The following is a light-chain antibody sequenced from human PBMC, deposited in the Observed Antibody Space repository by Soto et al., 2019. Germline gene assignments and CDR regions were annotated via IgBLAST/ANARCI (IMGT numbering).Light chain of an antibody. V-gene: IGKV1-39*01. J-gene: IGKJ1*01. CDR1: QNINNY. CDR2: GAS. Sequence: DIQMTQSPSSLSASVGDRVTITCRASQNINNYVNWYQQKPGKAPKLLIYGASSLQSGVPSRFSGSGSGTDFTLTIISLQPEDFATYYSTQSYSNLWGKCGQGTKVDIK. CDR3: TQSYSNLWGK.